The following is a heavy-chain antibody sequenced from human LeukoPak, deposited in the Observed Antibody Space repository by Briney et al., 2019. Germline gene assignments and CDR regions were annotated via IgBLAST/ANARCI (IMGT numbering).Heavy chain of an antibody. D-gene: IGHD3-22*01. Sequence: ASVKVSCKASGYTFTSYDINWVRQATGQGLEWMGWMNPNSGNTGYAQKFQGRVTMTRNTSISTAYMELSSLRSEDTAVYYCARNYYDSSGYCYMRRVTGSWFDPWGQGTLVTVSS. CDR2: MNPNSGNT. J-gene: IGHJ5*02. V-gene: IGHV1-8*01. CDR1: GYTFTSYD. CDR3: ARNYYDSSGYCYMRRVTGSWFDP.